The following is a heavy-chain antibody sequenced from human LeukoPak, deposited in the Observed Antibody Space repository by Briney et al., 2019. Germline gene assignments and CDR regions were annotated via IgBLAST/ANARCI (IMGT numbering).Heavy chain of an antibody. J-gene: IGHJ4*02. CDR1: GYSFTSYW. CDR2: IYPGDSDT. V-gene: IGHV5-51*01. CDR3: ASLSSGFYYSPFDY. Sequence: PGESLKVSCKGSGYSFTSYWIGWVRQLPGKGLEWMAIIYPGDSDTRYSPSFQGQVTISADKSISTAYLQWSSLKASDTAMYYCASLSSGFYYSPFDYWGQGTLVTVSS. D-gene: IGHD3-10*01.